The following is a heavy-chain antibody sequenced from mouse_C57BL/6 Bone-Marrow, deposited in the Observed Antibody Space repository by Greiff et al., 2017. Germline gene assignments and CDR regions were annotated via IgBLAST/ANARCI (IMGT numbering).Heavy chain of an antibody. V-gene: IGHV14-4*01. CDR1: GFTFKDDY. J-gene: IGHJ3*01. D-gene: IGHD6-1*01. CDR3: TVRAAVLSRGLAY. Sequence: VQLQQSGAELVKPGASVKLSCTASGFTFKDDYMHWVKQRPEQGLEWIGWIDPESGGTEYAETFKGQATITADKSSNTAYLQLSRLTSEDTAVYYCTVRAAVLSRGLAYWGQGTLVTVSA. CDR2: IDPESGGT.